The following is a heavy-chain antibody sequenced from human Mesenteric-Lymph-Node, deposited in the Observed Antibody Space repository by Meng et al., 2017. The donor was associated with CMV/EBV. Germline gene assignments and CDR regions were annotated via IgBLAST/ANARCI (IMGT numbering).Heavy chain of an antibody. D-gene: IGHD2-2*01. CDR3: ARVGHRVPAAVFDY. CDR2: INPSGGST. Sequence: ASVKVSCKASGDTFSRYAISWVRQAPGQGLEWMGIINPSGGSTSYAQKFQGRVTMTRDTSTSTVYMELSSLRSEDTAVYYCARVGHRVPAAVFDYWGQGTLVTVSS. V-gene: IGHV1-46*01. J-gene: IGHJ4*02. CDR1: GDTFSRYA.